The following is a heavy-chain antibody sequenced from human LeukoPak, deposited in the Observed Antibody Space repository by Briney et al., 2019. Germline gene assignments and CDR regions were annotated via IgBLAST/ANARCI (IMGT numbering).Heavy chain of an antibody. CDR2: ISAYNGNT. CDR3: ARDPYYDILTAYPYYFDY. D-gene: IGHD3-9*01. V-gene: IGHV1-18*04. J-gene: IGHJ4*02. Sequence: ASVKVSCKASGYTFSSYGISWVRQAPGQGLEWMGWISAYNGNTNYAQKLQGRVTMTTDTSTSTAYTELRSPRSDDTAVYYCARDPYYDILTAYPYYFDYWGQGTLVTVSS. CDR1: GYTFSSYG.